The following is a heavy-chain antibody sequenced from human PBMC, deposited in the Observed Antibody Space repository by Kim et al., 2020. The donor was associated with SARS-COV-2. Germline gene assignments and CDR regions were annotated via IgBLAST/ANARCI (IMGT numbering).Heavy chain of an antibody. CDR2: ISWNSGSI. CDR3: AKDNRVTAAAGTGAFDY. Sequence: GGSLRLSCAASGFTFGDYAMHWVRQAPGKGLEWVSGISWNSGSIGYADSVKGRFTISRDNAKNSLYLQLNSLRAEDTALYYCAKDNRVTAAAGTGAFDYWGQGTLVTVSS. CDR1: GFTFGDYA. D-gene: IGHD6-13*01. V-gene: IGHV3-9*01. J-gene: IGHJ4*02.